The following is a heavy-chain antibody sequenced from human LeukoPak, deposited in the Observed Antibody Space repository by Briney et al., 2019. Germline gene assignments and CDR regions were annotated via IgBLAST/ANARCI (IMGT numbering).Heavy chain of an antibody. D-gene: IGHD6-19*01. CDR1: GGSISFYY. V-gene: IGHV4-59*01. Sequence: PSETLSLTCTVSGGSISFYYWSWIRKPPGRGLEWIGYIYYSGITNYNPSLKSRVTISVDTSKNQFSLKLSSVTAADTAFYCCARKRDTSGWLFDYWGQGTQVTVSS. CDR2: IYYSGIT. J-gene: IGHJ4*02. CDR3: ARKRDTSGWLFDY.